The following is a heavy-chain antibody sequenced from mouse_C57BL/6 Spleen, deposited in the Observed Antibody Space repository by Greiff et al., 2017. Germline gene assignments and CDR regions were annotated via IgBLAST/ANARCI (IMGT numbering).Heavy chain of an antibody. CDR3: ARWELARYFDY. CDR2: IYPGDGDT. Sequence: VKLMESGPELVKPGASVKISCKASGYAFSSSWMNWVKQRPGKGLEWIGRIYPGDGDTNYNGKFKGKATLTADKSSSTAYMQLSSLTSEDSAVYFCARWELARYFDYWGQGTTLTVSS. J-gene: IGHJ2*01. V-gene: IGHV1-82*01. CDR1: GYAFSSSW. D-gene: IGHD4-1*01.